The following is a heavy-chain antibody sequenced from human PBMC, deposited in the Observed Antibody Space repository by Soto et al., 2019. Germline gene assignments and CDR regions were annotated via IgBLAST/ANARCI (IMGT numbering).Heavy chain of an antibody. V-gene: IGHV4-59*01. D-gene: IGHD6-19*01. CDR1: GGSISSYY. CDR3: ARRIKRWLRSDAFDI. CDR2: IYYSGST. Sequence: PSETLSLTCTVSGGSISSYYWSWIRQPPGKGLEWIGYIYYSGSTNYNPSLKSRVTISVDTSKNQLSLKLSSVTAADTAVYYCARRIKRWLRSDAFDIWRQGTMVTVSS. J-gene: IGHJ3*02.